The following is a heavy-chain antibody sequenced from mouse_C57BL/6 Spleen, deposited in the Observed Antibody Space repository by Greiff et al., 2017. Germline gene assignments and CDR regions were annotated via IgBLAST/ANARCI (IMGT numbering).Heavy chain of an antibody. CDR2: IYPGDGDT. CDR3: ARRDGDYFDY. Sequence: QVQLKESGPELVKPGASVKISCKASGYAFSSSWMNWVKQRPGKGLEWIGRIYPGDGDTNYNGKIKGKATLTADKSSSTAYMQLSSLTSEDSAVYFCARRDGDYFDYWGQGTTLTVSS. V-gene: IGHV1-82*01. D-gene: IGHD2-3*01. J-gene: IGHJ2*01. CDR1: GYAFSSSW.